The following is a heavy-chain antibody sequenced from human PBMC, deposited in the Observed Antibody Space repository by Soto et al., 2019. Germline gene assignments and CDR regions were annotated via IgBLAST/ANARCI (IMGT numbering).Heavy chain of an antibody. CDR2: IYHTGYT. J-gene: IGHJ4*01. CDR1: GGSIDTMDW. V-gene: IGHV4-4*02. CDR3: ATRRDAGPV. D-gene: IGHD6-13*01. Sequence: QVELQESGPGLVKPSVTLSLTCVVSGGSIDTMDWWTWVRQPPGKGLQWIGEIYHTGYTNYNPSLLSRVSISIDDSWTSFSLNLDSVTATDTAVYYCATRRDAGPVWGHGMMVTVSS.